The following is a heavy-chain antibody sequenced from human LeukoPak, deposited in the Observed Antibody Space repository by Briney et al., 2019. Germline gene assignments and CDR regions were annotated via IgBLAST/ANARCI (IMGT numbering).Heavy chain of an antibody. CDR3: ARLYGDYA. J-gene: IGHJ5*02. Sequence: SETLSLTCTVSGGSISSYYWSWIRQPPGKGLEWIGYIYYSGSTNYNPSLKSRVTISVDTSKNQFSLKLSSVTAADTAVYYCARLYGDYAWGQGTLVTVSS. CDR1: GGSISSYY. D-gene: IGHD4-17*01. V-gene: IGHV4-59*01. CDR2: IYYSGST.